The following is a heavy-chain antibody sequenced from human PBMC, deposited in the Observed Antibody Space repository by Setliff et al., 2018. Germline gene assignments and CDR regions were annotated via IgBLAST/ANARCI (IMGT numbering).Heavy chain of an antibody. Sequence: GESLKLSCEGSGFIFSNYFMSWFRQAPGKGLEWLSYVTTTGGFTKEADSVRGRFSVSRDNSKKSVYLQINDLRAEDTALYFCAKGGDWDDQHYAFDIWGQGTMVT. J-gene: IGHJ3*02. CDR3: AKGGDWDDQHYAFDI. V-gene: IGHV3-11*03. CDR1: GFIFSNYF. CDR2: VTTTGGFT. D-gene: IGHD1-1*01.